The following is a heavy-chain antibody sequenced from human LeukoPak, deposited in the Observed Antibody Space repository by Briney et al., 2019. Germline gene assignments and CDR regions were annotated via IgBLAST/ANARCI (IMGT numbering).Heavy chain of an antibody. CDR2: ISRSGSTK. CDR1: GFTFSDYN. J-gene: IGHJ6*03. CDR3: ARVLRYCSGGNCYSGGLGYMDV. D-gene: IGHD2-15*01. Sequence: GGSLRLSCAASGFTFSDYNMRWIRQAPGKLLEWVSSISRSGSTKYYADSVKGRFTISRDNAKNSLFLQMNSLRAEDTAVYYCARVLRYCSGGNCYSGGLGYMDVWGKGTTVTISS. V-gene: IGHV3-11*01.